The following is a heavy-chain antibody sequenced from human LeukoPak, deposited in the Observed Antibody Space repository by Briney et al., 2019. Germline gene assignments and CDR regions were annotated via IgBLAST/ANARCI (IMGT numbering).Heavy chain of an antibody. CDR1: GYTFTDYF. Sequence: ASVKVSCKASGYTFTDYFMHWVRQAPGQGPEWMGWINPNGGGTNYAQKFQGRVTMTRDTSVNTAYMQLSRLRSDDTALYYCARALFYTTGSKSNRVDYWGQGTLVTVSS. J-gene: IGHJ4*02. D-gene: IGHD1-1*01. CDR3: ARALFYTTGSKSNRVDY. V-gene: IGHV1-2*02. CDR2: INPNGGGT.